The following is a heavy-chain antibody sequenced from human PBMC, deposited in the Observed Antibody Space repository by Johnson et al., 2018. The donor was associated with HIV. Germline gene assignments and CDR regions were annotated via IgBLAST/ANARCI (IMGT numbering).Heavy chain of an antibody. Sequence: VQLVESGGGLIQPGGSLRLSCAASGFTVSSNYMSWVRQAPGKGLEWVSVIYSGGSTYYADSVKGRFTISRDNSKNTLYLQMNSLRAEDTAVYYCARDHDDPHYYERRGAFDIWGQGTMVTVSS. CDR3: ARDHDDPHYYERRGAFDI. CDR2: IYSGGST. CDR1: GFTVSSNY. D-gene: IGHD3-22*01. J-gene: IGHJ3*02. V-gene: IGHV3-53*01.